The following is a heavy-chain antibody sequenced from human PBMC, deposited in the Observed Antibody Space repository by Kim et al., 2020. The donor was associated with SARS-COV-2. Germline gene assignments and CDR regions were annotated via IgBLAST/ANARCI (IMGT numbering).Heavy chain of an antibody. V-gene: IGHV3-53*01. CDR3: ASADGAENDY. J-gene: IGHJ4*02. Sequence: STYYADSVKGRFTISRDNSKNTLYLQMNSLRAEDTAVYYCASADGAENDYWGQGTLVTVSS. CDR2: ST. D-gene: IGHD3-10*01.